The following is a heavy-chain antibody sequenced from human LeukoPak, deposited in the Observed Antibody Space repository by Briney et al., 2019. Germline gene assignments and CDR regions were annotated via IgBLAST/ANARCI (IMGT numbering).Heavy chain of an antibody. Sequence: PSETLSLTCTVSGGSISSGGYYWSWIRQPPGKGLEWIGYIYHSGSTYYNPSLKSRVTISVDRSKNQFSLKLSSVTAADTAVYYCARGARGTDITIFGVVSYYFDYWGQGTLVTVSS. CDR1: GGSISSGGYY. CDR2: IYHSGST. CDR3: ARGARGTDITIFGVVSYYFDY. V-gene: IGHV4-30-2*01. J-gene: IGHJ4*02. D-gene: IGHD3-3*01.